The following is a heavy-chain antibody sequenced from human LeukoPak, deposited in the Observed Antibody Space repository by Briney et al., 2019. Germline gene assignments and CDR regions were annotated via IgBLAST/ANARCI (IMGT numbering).Heavy chain of an antibody. CDR3: ARGRGSTVTPRGIFDY. CDR1: GFTFSRHS. CDR2: ISSGTGTI. J-gene: IGHJ4*02. Sequence: GGSLRLSCAASGFTFSRHSMHWVRQAPGKGLEWVSYISSGTGTIYYADSVKGRFTISRDNAKNSLLLQVNSLGADDTAVYYCARGRGSTVTPRGIFDYWGQGTLVTVSS. D-gene: IGHD4-17*01. V-gene: IGHV3-48*04.